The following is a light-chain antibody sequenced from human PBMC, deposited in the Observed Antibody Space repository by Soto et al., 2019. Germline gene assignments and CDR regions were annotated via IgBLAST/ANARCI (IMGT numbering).Light chain of an antibody. V-gene: IGLV2-14*01. CDR3: SSYTGTSSLV. J-gene: IGLJ2*01. CDR2: EVS. CDR1: SSDVGGYDY. Sequence: QSALTQPASVSGSPGQSITISCTGTSSDVGGYDYVSWYQRHPGKAPELMIYEVSNRPSGVSNRFSGSKSGNTASLTVSGLQAEDEADYYCSSYTGTSSLVFGGGTKLTVL.